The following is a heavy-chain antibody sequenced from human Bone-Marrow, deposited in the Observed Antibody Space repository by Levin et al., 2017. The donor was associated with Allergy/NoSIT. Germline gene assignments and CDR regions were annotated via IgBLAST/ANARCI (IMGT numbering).Heavy chain of an antibody. CDR2: VNERGNT. D-gene: IGHD5-18*01. CDR3: ARKADTWIQIWGGMDV. CDR1: GGSLSGYY. J-gene: IGHJ6*02. V-gene: IGHV4-34*01. Sequence: SETLSLTCGVFGGSLSGYYWTWIRQSPGQGLEYIGEVNERGNTNYNPSLRSRAAISIDTSKDQFSLQLSFVTAADTGIYFCARKADTWIQIWGGMDVWGRGTTVSVSS.